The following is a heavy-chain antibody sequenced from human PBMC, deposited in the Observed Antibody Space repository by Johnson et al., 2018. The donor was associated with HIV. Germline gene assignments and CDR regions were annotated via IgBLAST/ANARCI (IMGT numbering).Heavy chain of an antibody. CDR3: ARSPPSYGSGSYLGLDAFDI. CDR2: IGTAGDT. V-gene: IGHV3-13*01. J-gene: IGHJ3*02. CDR1: GFTFSSYD. D-gene: IGHD3-10*01. Sequence: EMQLVESGGGLVQPGGSLRLSCAASGFTFSSYDMHWVRQATGKGLEWVSAIGTAGDTYYPGSVKGRFTISRENAKNSLYLQMNSLRAEDTAVYYCARSPPSYGSGSYLGLDAFDIWGKGTMVTVSS.